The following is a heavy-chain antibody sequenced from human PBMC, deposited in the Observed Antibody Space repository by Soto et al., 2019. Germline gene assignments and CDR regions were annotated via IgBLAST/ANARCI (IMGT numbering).Heavy chain of an antibody. J-gene: IGHJ4*02. D-gene: IGHD5-12*01. CDR1: GGSISSYY. CDR2: IYYSGST. CDR3: AMWLPPGKFDY. Sequence: SETLSLTCTVSGGSISSYYWSWIRQPPGKGLEWIGYIYYSGSTNYNPSLKSRVTISVDTSKNQFSLKLSSVTAADTAVYYCAMWLPPGKFDYWGQGTLVTVSS. V-gene: IGHV4-59*08.